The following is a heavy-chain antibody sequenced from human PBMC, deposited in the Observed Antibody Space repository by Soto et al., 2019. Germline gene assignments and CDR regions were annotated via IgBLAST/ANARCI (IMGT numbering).Heavy chain of an antibody. J-gene: IGHJ4*02. CDR2: ISYDGSNK. Sequence: PGGSLRLSCAASGFTFSSYAMHWVRQAPGKGLEWVAVISYDGSNKYYADSVKGRFTISRDNSKNTLYLQMNSLRAEDTAVYYCAREKAVAGPLDYWGQGTLVTVSS. CDR1: GFTFSSYA. D-gene: IGHD6-19*01. CDR3: AREKAVAGPLDY. V-gene: IGHV3-30-3*01.